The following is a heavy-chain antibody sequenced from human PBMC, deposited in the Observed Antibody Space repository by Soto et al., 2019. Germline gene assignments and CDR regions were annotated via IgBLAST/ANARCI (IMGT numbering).Heavy chain of an antibody. CDR2: VFSSVSA. Sequence: KPSETLSLTCIVSGVSVRSYTWSWVRQPANKGLEWIGRVFSSVSATYNPSLKSRVSISMDTPENRISLKLDSVTAADAGVYFCARDGMTTGDTWGPGTLVTV. V-gene: IGHV4-4*07. D-gene: IGHD2-21*02. J-gene: IGHJ4*02. CDR3: ARDGMTTGDT. CDR1: GVSVRSYT.